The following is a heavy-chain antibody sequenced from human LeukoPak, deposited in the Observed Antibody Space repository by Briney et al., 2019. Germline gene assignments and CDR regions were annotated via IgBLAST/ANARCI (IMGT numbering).Heavy chain of an antibody. J-gene: IGHJ4*02. V-gene: IGHV4-39*07. D-gene: IGHD2-15*01. Sequence: SETLFLTCTVSGGSISSSSYYWGWIRQPPGKGLEWIGSIYYSGSTYYNPSLKSRVTISVDTSKNQFSLKLSSVTAADTAVYYCARASGGYYLFDYWGQGTLVTVSS. CDR2: IYYSGST. CDR1: GGSISSSSYY. CDR3: ARASGGYYLFDY.